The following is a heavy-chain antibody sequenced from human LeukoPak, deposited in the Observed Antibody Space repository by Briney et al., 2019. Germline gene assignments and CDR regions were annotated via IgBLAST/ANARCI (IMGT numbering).Heavy chain of an antibody. CDR1: GGSISSYY. V-gene: IGHV4-59*01. CDR2: VYYIGST. D-gene: IGHD6-13*01. Sequence: PSETLSLTCTVSGGSISSYYWSWIRQPPGKGLEWIGYVYYIGSTNYNPSLKIRVTISVDTPKNQFSLKLSSVTAADTAVYYCAGDSSWYWNDAFDIWGQGTMVTVSS. CDR3: AGDSSWYWNDAFDI. J-gene: IGHJ3*02.